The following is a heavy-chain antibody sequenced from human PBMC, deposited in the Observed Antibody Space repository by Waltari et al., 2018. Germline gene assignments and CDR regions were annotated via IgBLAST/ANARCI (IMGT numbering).Heavy chain of an antibody. CDR3: ASSAMENSSGWYYYYYYMDV. Sequence: EVQLLESGGGLVQPGGSLRLSCAASGFTFSSYAMSWVRQAPGQGLEWVSAISGSGGSTYYADSVKGRFTISRDNSKNTLYLQMNSLRAEDTAVYYCASSAMENSSGWYYYYYYMDVWGKGTTVTVSS. CDR1: GFTFSSYA. CDR2: ISGSGGST. D-gene: IGHD6-19*01. J-gene: IGHJ6*03. V-gene: IGHV3-23*01.